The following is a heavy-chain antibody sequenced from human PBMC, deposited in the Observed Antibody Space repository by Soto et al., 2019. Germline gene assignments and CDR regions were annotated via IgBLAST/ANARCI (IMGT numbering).Heavy chain of an antibody. CDR1: GFTFSSYA. CDR2: ISGSGGST. Sequence: EVQLLESGGGLVQPGGSLRLSCAASGFTFSSYAMSWVRQAPGKGLEWVSAISGSGGSTYYADSVKGRFTISRDNSKNTLYLQMNSLRAEDTAVYYCAKGVRYYDILTGYPKYYYYYYIDVWGKGTTVTVSS. V-gene: IGHV3-23*01. D-gene: IGHD3-9*01. CDR3: AKGVRYYDILTGYPKYYYYYYIDV. J-gene: IGHJ6*03.